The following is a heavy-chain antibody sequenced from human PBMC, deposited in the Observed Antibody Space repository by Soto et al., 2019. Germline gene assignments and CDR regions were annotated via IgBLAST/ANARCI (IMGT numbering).Heavy chain of an antibody. V-gene: IGHV1-18*01. D-gene: IGHD6-19*01. Sequence: QVQLVQSGDEVKKPGASVKVSCKASGYTFISYGISWVRQAPGQGLEWMGWVSAYSGNTNYAQKFQGRVTMTTVTAXHXXYMELSSLRSDDTAVYYCARDREGMAVTGGYYVDYWGQGTLVTVSS. CDR2: VSAYSGNT. CDR1: GYTFISYG. CDR3: ARDREGMAVTGGYYVDY. J-gene: IGHJ4*02.